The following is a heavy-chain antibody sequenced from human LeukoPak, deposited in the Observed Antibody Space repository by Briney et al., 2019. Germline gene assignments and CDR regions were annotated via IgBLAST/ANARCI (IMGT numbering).Heavy chain of an antibody. CDR2: IKEDGGEM. Sequence: GGSLRLSCLASGFTFSNYWMSWVRQAPGKGLEWVANIKEDGGEMYYVDSVKGRFTMSRDNAKNSLYMQMNSLRAEDTAVYYCVRRLYCSGTSCYTGPDAFDVWGQGTVVTVSS. V-gene: IGHV3-7*01. CDR3: VRRLYCSGTSCYTGPDAFDV. CDR1: GFTFSNYW. D-gene: IGHD2-2*02. J-gene: IGHJ3*01.